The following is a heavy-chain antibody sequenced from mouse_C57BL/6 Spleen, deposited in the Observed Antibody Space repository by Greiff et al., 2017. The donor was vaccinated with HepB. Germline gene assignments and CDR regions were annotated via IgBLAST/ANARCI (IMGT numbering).Heavy chain of an antibody. Sequence: VQLKESGAELARPGASVKLSCKASGYTFTSYGISWVKQRTGQGLEWIGEIYPRSGNTYYNEKFKGKATLTADKSSSTAYMELRSLTSEDSAVYFCARSGGLGDAMDYWGQGTSVTVSS. CDR1: GYTFTSYG. D-gene: IGHD2-4*01. J-gene: IGHJ4*01. CDR3: ARSGGLGDAMDY. V-gene: IGHV1-81*01. CDR2: IYPRSGNT.